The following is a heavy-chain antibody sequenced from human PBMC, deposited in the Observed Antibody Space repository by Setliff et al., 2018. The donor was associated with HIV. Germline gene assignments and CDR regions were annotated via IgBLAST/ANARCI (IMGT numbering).Heavy chain of an antibody. J-gene: IGHJ3*02. V-gene: IGHV4-39*07. CDR3: ARVSFWAFDI. Sequence: SETLSLTCTVSGGSIINTRYYWGWMRQTPGKGLEWIGRIYHSGSTYSSPSLKSRVTISVDRSKNQFSLGLSSVTAADTAVYYCARVSFWAFDIWGQGSMVTVSS. CDR1: GGSIINTRYY. D-gene: IGHD3-3*01. CDR2: IYHSGST.